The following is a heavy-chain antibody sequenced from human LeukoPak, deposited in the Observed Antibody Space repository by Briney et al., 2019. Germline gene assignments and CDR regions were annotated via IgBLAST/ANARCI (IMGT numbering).Heavy chain of an antibody. CDR3: ATTTEDDFWSGQVSYYFDY. D-gene: IGHD3-3*01. Sequence: GGSLRFSCAASGFTFSCYSMNWVRQAPGKGLEWVSSISSSSSYIYYADSVKGRFTISRDNAKNSLYLQMNSLRAEDTAVYYCATTTEDDFWSGQVSYYFDYWGQGTLVTVSS. V-gene: IGHV3-21*01. CDR1: GFTFSCYS. J-gene: IGHJ4*02. CDR2: ISSSSSYI.